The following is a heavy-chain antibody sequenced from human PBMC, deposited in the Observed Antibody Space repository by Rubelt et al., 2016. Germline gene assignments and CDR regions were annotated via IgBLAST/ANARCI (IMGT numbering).Heavy chain of an antibody. V-gene: IGHV1-2*02. CDR3: ARFAIGGHSSGYLFDY. CDR1: GYTFTGYS. D-gene: IGHD3-22*01. Sequence: QVQLVQSGAEVKKPGASVKVSCKASGYTFTGYSMHWVRQAPGQGLEWMGWINPNSGGTNYAQKFNGRVTMTRETAIRTAYMELSRLRADDTAVYYCARFAIGGHSSGYLFDYWGQGTLVTVSS. J-gene: IGHJ4*02. CDR2: INPNSGGT.